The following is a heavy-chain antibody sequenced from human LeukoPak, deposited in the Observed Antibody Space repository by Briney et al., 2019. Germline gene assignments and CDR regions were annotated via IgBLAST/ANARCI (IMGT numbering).Heavy chain of an antibody. D-gene: IGHD2-8*01. CDR3: ASSGVLMVYAHFDY. J-gene: IGHJ4*02. CDR2: IIPIFGTA. V-gene: IGHV1-69*13. CDR1: GGTFSSYA. Sequence: SVKVSCKASGGTFSSYAISWVRQAPGQGLERMGGIIPIFGTANYAQKFQGRVTITADESTSTAYMELSSLRSEDTAVYYCASSGVLMVYAHFDYWGQGTLVTVSS.